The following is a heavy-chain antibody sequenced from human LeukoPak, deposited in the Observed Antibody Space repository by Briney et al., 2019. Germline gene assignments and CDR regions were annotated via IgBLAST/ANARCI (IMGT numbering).Heavy chain of an antibody. CDR3: ARGYCSSTSCFLDY. CDR1: GGTFSSYA. Sequence: GASVKVSCNASGGTFSSYAISWVRQAPGQGLEWMGGIIPIFGTANYAQKFQGRVTITTDESTSTAYMELTSLRSEDTAVYYCARGYCSSTSCFLDYWGQGTLVTVSS. J-gene: IGHJ4*02. V-gene: IGHV1-69*05. D-gene: IGHD2-2*01. CDR2: IIPIFGTA.